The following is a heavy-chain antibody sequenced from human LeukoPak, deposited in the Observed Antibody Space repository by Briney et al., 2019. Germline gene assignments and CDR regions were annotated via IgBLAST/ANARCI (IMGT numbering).Heavy chain of an antibody. Sequence: GGSLTLSCSASGFTFSSYSMNWVRQAPGKGLEWVSSINSSSSYIYYADSVKGRFTISRDNAKNSLYLQMNSLRAEDTAVYYCARGLKLWFGELSAFDYWGQGTLVTVSS. V-gene: IGHV3-21*01. D-gene: IGHD3-10*01. CDR2: INSSSSYI. CDR3: ARGLKLWFGELSAFDY. CDR1: GFTFSSYS. J-gene: IGHJ4*02.